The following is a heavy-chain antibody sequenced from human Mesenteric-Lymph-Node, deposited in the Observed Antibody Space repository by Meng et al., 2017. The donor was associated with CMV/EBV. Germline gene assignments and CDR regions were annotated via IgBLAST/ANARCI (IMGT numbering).Heavy chain of an antibody. CDR1: GFNLNRYE. CDR2: TSYSGSPT. J-gene: IGHJ4*02. Sequence: GGSLRLSCAVSGFNLNRYEMNWVRQAPGKGLEWVAYTSYSGSPTKYADSVRGRFTISRDNAKNSLYLEMNSLRAEDTAVYYCASGDCGGECFSGYWGQGTLVTVSS. D-gene: IGHD2-21*01. CDR3: ASGDCGGECFSGY. V-gene: IGHV3-48*03.